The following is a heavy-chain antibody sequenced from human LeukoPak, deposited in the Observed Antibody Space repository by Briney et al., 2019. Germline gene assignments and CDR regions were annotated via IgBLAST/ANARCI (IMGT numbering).Heavy chain of an antibody. CDR3: ARDGYSFGHDFDY. D-gene: IGHD5-18*01. V-gene: IGHV3-74*01. CDR1: GFTFSSYW. J-gene: IGHJ4*02. CDR2: IKSDGSST. Sequence: GSLRLSCAASGFTFSSYWMHWVRHTPGKGLVWVSRIKSDGSSTSYADSVKGRFTISRDNAKNTLYLQMNSLRAEDMAVYYCARDGYSFGHDFDYWGQGTLVTVSS.